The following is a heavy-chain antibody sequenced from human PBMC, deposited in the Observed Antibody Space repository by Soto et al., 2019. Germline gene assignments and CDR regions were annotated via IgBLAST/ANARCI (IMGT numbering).Heavy chain of an antibody. J-gene: IGHJ4*02. Sequence: QVQLVQSGAEVKKPGASVRVSCKPSGYTLTNYAIHWVRQAAGQRLEWLGWIDHGSGKATYSQKFQGRIIISRDNSASTFYMELSSMTSEDTAVYFCTRDLNGGNPFDFWGQGALVTVSS. CDR2: IDHGSGKA. V-gene: IGHV1-3*01. CDR3: TRDLNGGNPFDF. D-gene: IGHD2-8*01. CDR1: GYTLTNYA.